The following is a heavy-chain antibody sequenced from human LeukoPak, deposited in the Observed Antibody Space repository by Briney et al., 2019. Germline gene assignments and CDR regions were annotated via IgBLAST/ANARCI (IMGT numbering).Heavy chain of an antibody. CDR2: IYYSGST. V-gene: IGHV4-39*07. CDR1: GGSISSSSYY. J-gene: IGHJ3*02. Sequence: SETLSLTCTVSGGSISSSSYYWGWIRQPPGKGLEWIGSIYYSGSTYYNPSLKSRVTISVDTSKNQFSLKLSSVTAADTAVYYCARERLYVGATEAFDIWGQGTMVTVSS. D-gene: IGHD1-26*01. CDR3: ARERLYVGATEAFDI.